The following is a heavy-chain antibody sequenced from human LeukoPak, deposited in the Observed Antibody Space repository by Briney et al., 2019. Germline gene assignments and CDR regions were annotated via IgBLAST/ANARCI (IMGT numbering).Heavy chain of an antibody. CDR2: ISGSSSYT. Sequence: GGSLRLSCAASGFTFSDYYMSWIRQAPGKGLEWVSYISGSSSYTKNAHSVKGRFTISRDNAKNSVYLQMDGLRAEDTAVYCCARASVVVTTRSTSLFDYWGQGTLVTVSS. D-gene: IGHD2-21*02. CDR3: ARASVVVTTRSTSLFDY. CDR1: GFTFSDYY. V-gene: IGHV3-11*05. J-gene: IGHJ4*02.